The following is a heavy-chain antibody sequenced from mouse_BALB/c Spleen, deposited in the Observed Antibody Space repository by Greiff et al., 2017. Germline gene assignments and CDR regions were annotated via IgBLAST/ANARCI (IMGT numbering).Heavy chain of an antibody. CDR2: IWSGGST. J-gene: IGHJ3*01. CDR1: GFSLTSYG. D-gene: IGHD2-1*01. Sequence: QVQLKESGPGLVQPSQSLSITCTVSGFSLTSYGVHWVRQSPGKGLEWLGVIWSGGSTDYNAAFISRLSISKDNSKSQVFFKMNSLQANDTAIYYCARKGDGNYLAYWGQGTLVTVSA. V-gene: IGHV2-2*02. CDR3: ARKGDGNYLAY.